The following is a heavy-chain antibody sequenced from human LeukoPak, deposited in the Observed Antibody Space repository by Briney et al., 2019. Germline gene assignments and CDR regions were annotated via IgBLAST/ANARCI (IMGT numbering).Heavy chain of an antibody. J-gene: IGHJ5*02. CDR3: AKDRADNGDRLRFDP. Sequence: GGSLRLSCAASGFIFSSYGMSWIRQAPGKGLEWVSSISGSGDSTEYADSVRGRFVISRDNSKNTLYLQMDSLRAEDTAVYYCAKDRADNGDRLRFDPWGQGTLVTVSS. CDR1: GFIFSSYG. CDR2: ISGSGDST. D-gene: IGHD4-17*01. V-gene: IGHV3-23*01.